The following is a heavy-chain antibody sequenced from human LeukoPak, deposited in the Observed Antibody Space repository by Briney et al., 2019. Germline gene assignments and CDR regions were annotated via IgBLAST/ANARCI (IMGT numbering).Heavy chain of an antibody. Sequence: ASVKVSCKASGYTFTSYDINWVRQATGQGLEWMGWMNPNSSNTGYAQKFQGRVTMTRNTSISTAYMELSSLRSEDTAVYYCARESAAGYYYYYYYMDVWGKGTTVTISS. D-gene: IGHD6-13*01. CDR3: ARESAAGYYYYYYYMDV. J-gene: IGHJ6*03. CDR1: GYTFTSYD. CDR2: MNPNSSNT. V-gene: IGHV1-8*02.